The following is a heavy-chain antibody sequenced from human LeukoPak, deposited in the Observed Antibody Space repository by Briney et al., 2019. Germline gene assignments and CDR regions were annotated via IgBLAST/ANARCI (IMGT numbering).Heavy chain of an antibody. Sequence: PGGSLRLSCAASGFTFSSYLMSWARQAPGKGLEWVANIKQDGSEKYYVDSVKGRFTISRDNAKNSLYLQMNSLRAEDTAVYYCARDRRGFYAFDIWGQGTMVTVSS. CDR2: IKQDGSEK. CDR1: GFTFSSYL. V-gene: IGHV3-7*03. CDR3: ARDRRGFYAFDI. D-gene: IGHD5-12*01. J-gene: IGHJ3*02.